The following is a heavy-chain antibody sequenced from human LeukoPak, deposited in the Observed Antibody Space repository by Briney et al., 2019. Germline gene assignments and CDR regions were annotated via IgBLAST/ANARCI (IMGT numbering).Heavy chain of an antibody. CDR2: ISGSGGST. CDR3: AKGSYYYGSGSYFFDY. Sequence: GGSLRLSCAASGFTFSNYAMSWVRQAPGKGLEWVSAISGSGGSTYYADSVKGRFTISRDNSKNTLYLQMNSLRAEDTAVYYCAKGSYYYGSGSYFFDYWGQGTLVTVSS. V-gene: IGHV3-23*01. CDR1: GFTFSNYA. J-gene: IGHJ4*02. D-gene: IGHD3-10*01.